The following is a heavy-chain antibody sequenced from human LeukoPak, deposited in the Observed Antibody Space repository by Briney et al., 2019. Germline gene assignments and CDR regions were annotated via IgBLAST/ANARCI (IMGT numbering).Heavy chain of an antibody. CDR2: IYTSGST. CDR1: GGSISSGSYY. Sequence: SETLSLTCTVSGGSISSGSYYWSWIRQPAGKGLEWIGRIYTSGSTNYNPSLKSRVTISVDTSKNQFSLKLSSVTAADTAVYYCARGPRIGYCSSTSCYYSVYYYYYMDVWGKGTTVTVSS. D-gene: IGHD2-2*01. V-gene: IGHV4-61*02. CDR3: ARGPRIGYCSSTSCYYSVYYYYYMDV. J-gene: IGHJ6*03.